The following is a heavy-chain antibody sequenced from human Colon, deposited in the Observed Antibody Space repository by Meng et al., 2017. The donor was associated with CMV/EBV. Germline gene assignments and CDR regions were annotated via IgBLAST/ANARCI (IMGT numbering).Heavy chain of an antibody. V-gene: IGHV3-21*01. CDR3: AREYSSGWYYFGS. D-gene: IGHD6-19*01. Sequence: SCAASGFTFSSYSMNWVRQAPGEGLEWVSSITSSSSYIYYADSVKGRFTISRDNTKNSLYLQMNSLRAEDTAVYYCAREYSSGWYYFGSWGQGTLVTVSS. CDR1: GFTFSSYS. J-gene: IGHJ4*02. CDR2: ITSSSSYI.